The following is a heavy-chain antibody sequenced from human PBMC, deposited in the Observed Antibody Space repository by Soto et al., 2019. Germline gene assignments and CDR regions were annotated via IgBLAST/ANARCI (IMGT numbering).Heavy chain of an antibody. J-gene: IGHJ6*02. CDR1: GLTFINFG. Sequence: GGSLRLSCAVSGLTFINFGMVWVRQAPGKGLEWLSYISSSSGTIYYADSVKGRFTVSRDNARDLLFLQLNRLSDEDTAVYYCARGFSLARGLDVWGQGTTVTVSS. V-gene: IGHV3-48*02. CDR2: ISSSSGTI. CDR3: ARGFSLARGLDV.